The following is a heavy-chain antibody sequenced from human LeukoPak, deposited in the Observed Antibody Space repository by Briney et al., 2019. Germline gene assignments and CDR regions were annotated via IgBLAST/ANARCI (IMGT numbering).Heavy chain of an antibody. CDR2: ISAYNGNT. CDR3: ARKYDILTGYDNWFDP. Sequence: ASVKVSCKASGYTFTSYYMHWVRQAPGQGLEWMGWISAYNGNTNYAQKLQGRVTMTTDTSTSTAYMELRSLRSDDTAVYYCARKYDILTGYDNWFDPWGQGTLVTVSS. CDR1: GYTFTSYY. D-gene: IGHD3-9*01. V-gene: IGHV1-18*04. J-gene: IGHJ5*02.